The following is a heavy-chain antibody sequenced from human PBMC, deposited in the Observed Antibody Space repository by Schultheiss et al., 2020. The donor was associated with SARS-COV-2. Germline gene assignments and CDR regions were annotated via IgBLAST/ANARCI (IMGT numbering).Heavy chain of an antibody. CDR2: FYYNGSP. CDR1: GGSFSGYY. Sequence: SETLSLTCAVYGGSFSGYYWSWIRQPPGKGLEWIGYFYYNGSPNYNPSLKSRVTISFDMSKNQFSLKLNSVTAADTAVYYCASGYEALDYWGQGTLVTVSS. J-gene: IGHJ4*02. D-gene: IGHD5-12*01. V-gene: IGHV4-59*12. CDR3: ASGYEALDY.